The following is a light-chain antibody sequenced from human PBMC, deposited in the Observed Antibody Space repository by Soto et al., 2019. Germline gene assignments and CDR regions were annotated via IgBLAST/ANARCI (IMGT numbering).Light chain of an antibody. Sequence: IVMTQSPATLSVSPGERATLSCRASQSVSSNLAWYQQKPGHAPRLLIYGASTRATGIPARFSGSGSGTEFTLTISSLQSEDFAVYYCQQYNNWPKTFGQGTKV. CDR3: QQYNNWPKT. J-gene: IGKJ1*01. CDR2: GAS. V-gene: IGKV3-15*01. CDR1: QSVSSN.